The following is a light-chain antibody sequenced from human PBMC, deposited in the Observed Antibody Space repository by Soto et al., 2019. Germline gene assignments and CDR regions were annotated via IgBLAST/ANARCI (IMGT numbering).Light chain of an antibody. CDR2: EVS. CDR3: SSYTSSSTRGVV. V-gene: IGLV2-14*01. CDR1: SSDVGGYNY. J-gene: IGLJ2*01. Sequence: QSALTQPASVSGSPGQSITISCTGTSSDVGGYNYVSWYQKHPGKAPKLMIYEVSNRPSGVSNRFSGSKSGNTASLTISGLQAEDEADYYCSSYTSSSTRGVVFGGGTKLTVL.